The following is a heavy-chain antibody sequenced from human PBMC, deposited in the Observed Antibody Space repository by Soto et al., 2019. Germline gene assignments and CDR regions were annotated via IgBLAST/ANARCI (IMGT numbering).Heavy chain of an antibody. V-gene: IGHV3-15*07. CDR2: IKSGGTT. Sequence: PGGSLRLSCAASGFTFTNAWMNWVRQAPGKGLEWVGRIKSGGTTDYAAPVKDRFTISRDDSKNTLYLQMNGLKTEDSAVYYCATLPYLSSFDFWGQGTLVTVSS. CDR1: GFTFTNAW. D-gene: IGHD2-2*01. CDR3: ATLPYLSSFDF. J-gene: IGHJ4*02.